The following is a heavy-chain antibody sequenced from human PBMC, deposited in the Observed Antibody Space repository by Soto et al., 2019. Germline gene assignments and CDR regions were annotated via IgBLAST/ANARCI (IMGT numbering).Heavy chain of an antibody. V-gene: IGHV3-23*01. J-gene: IGHJ4*02. CDR2: ISGSGGST. D-gene: IGHD2-2*01. CDR1: GFTFSSYA. Sequence: SGGSLRLSCAASGFTFSSYAMSWVRQAPGKGLEWVSAISGSGGSTYYADSVKGRFTISRDNSKNTLYLQMDSLRAEDTAVYYCAKGLRTMPYYFDYWGQGTLVTVSS. CDR3: AKGLRTMPYYFDY.